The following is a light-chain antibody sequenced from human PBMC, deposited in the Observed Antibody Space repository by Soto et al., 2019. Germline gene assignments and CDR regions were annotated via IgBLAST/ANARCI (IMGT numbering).Light chain of an antibody. CDR2: EVT. Sequence: QSVLTQPPSASGSPGQSVTISCTGTSSDVGGYDYVSWYQQHPGKAPKLMIYEVTIRPSGVSDRFSGSKSGNTASLPVSGLQAEDAADYYCSSYTGGNPSYVFGTGTKVTVL. CDR1: SSDVGGYDY. CDR3: SSYTGGNPSYV. V-gene: IGLV2-8*01. J-gene: IGLJ1*01.